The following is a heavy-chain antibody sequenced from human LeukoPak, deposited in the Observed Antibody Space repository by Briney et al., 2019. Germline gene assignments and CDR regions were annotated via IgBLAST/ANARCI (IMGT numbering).Heavy chain of an antibody. CDR3: AGGVNY. CDR2: ISGSGGST. V-gene: IGHV3-23*01. Sequence: ETLSLTCTVSGASITSSYWSWVRQAPGKGLEWVSAISGSGGSTYYADSVKGRFTISRDNSKNTLYLQMNSPRAEDTAVYYCAGGVNYWGQGTLVTVSS. J-gene: IGHJ4*02. CDR1: GASITSSY. D-gene: IGHD3-16*01.